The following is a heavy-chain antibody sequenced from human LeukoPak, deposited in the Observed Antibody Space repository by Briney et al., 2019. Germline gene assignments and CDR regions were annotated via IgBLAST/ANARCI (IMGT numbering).Heavy chain of an antibody. D-gene: IGHD2-2*01. V-gene: IGHV1-24*01. CDR2: FDPEDGET. CDR1: GYTLTELS. CDR3: ATGLVVPAAIRHYYYYMDV. Sequence: ASVKVSCKVTGYTLTELSMHWVRQAPGKGLEWMGGFDPEDGETIYAQKFQGRVTMTEDTSTDTAYMELSSLRSEDTAVYYCATGLVVPAAIRHYYYYMDVWGKGTTVTVSS. J-gene: IGHJ6*03.